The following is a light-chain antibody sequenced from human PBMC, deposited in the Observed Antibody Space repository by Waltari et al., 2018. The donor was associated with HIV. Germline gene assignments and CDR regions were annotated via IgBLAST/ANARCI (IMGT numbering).Light chain of an antibody. CDR2: WAT. V-gene: IGKV4-1*01. CDR1: RSLLAPSNRKDR. Sequence: EIVLTQSPASLVVSLGGRATINCKSRRSLLAPSNRKDRLAWYQKKPGQPPRLLFYWATTREFGVPDRFSGSGSGTDFTLTISGLQPEDVAVYYCQHYYTTPPAFGPGTKVAIK. CDR3: QHYYTTPPA. J-gene: IGKJ3*01.